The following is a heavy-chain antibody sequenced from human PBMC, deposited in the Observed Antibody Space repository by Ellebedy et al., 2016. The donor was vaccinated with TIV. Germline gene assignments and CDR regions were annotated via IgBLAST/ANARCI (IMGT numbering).Heavy chain of an antibody. CDR2: INHSGAT. D-gene: IGHD3-16*01. J-gene: IGHJ4*02. CDR1: DGSFSGFY. V-gene: IGHV4-34*01. Sequence: MPSETLSLTCAVYDGSFSGFYWSWIRQSPGKGLEWIGDINHSGATNINPSLKTRVTMSVGTSKNQFSLNLSSVTAADTALYYCARGRRGGRLSVAFRPWGYFDSWGQGTLVTVSS. CDR3: ARGRRGGRLSVAFRPWGYFDS.